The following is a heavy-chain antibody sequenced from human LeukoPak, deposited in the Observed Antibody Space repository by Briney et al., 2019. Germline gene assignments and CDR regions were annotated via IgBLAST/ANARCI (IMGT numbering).Heavy chain of an antibody. J-gene: IGHJ4*02. V-gene: IGHV3-23*01. D-gene: IGHD5-18*01. CDR3: AKVPRPGYSYGYFY. Sequence: ETLSLTCTVSGGSISSYYWSWIRQPPGKGLEWVSAISGSGGSTYYADSVKGRFTISRDNSKNTLYLQMNSLRAEDTAVYYCAKVPRPGYSYGYFYWGQGTLVTVSS. CDR1: GGSISSYY. CDR2: ISGSGGST.